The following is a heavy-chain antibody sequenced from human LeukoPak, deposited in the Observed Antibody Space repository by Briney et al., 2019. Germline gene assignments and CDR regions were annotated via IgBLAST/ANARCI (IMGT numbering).Heavy chain of an antibody. V-gene: IGHV4-39*07. Sequence: PSETLSLTCTVSGGSISSSLYYWGWIRQPPGKGLEWIGNIYYDGSTYYNPSLNSRATISIDTSKNQFSLKLTSVTAADTALYCCARAPYSSGWFFWGQGTMVTVSS. D-gene: IGHD6-19*01. J-gene: IGHJ3*01. CDR2: IYYDGST. CDR1: GGSISSSLYY. CDR3: ARAPYSSGWFF.